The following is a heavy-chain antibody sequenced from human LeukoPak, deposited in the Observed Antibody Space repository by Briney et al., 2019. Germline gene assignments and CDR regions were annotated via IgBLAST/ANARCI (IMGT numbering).Heavy chain of an antibody. V-gene: IGHV4-39*01. D-gene: IGHD5-18*01. CDR3: ARRGYSYGDY. Sequence: SSETLSLTCTVSGGSISSSSYYWGWIRQPPGKGLEWIGSIYYSGSTYYNPSLKSRVTISVDTSKNQFSLKLSSVTAADTAVYYCARRGYSYGDYWGQGTLVTVSS. CDR1: GGSISSSSYY. J-gene: IGHJ4*02. CDR2: IYYSGST.